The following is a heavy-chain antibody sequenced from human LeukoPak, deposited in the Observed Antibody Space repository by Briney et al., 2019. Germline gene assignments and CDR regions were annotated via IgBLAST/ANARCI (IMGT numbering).Heavy chain of an antibody. V-gene: IGHV1-46*01. D-gene: IGHD3-22*01. J-gene: IGHJ4*02. CDR3: ARGYYEGFDY. Sequence: ASVKVSCKASGYSFTSHYMHWVRQAPGQGLEWMGIINPSGGSTSYAQKFQGRVTMTRDTSTSTVYMELSSLRSEDTAVLCCARGYYEGFDYWGQGTLVTVSS. CDR1: GYSFTSHY. CDR2: INPSGGST.